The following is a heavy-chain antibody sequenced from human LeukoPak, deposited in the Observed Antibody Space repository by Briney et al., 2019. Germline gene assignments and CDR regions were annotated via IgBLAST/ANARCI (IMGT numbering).Heavy chain of an antibody. V-gene: IGHV3-23*01. D-gene: IGHD4-17*01. J-gene: IGHJ4*02. CDR2: VSGSGGST. CDR3: AMRSTVLNPLDY. CDR1: GFTFSSYA. Sequence: GGSLRLSCAASGFTFSSYAMSWVRQAPGKGLEWVSAVSGSGGSTYYADSVKGRFTISRDNSKSMLYLQMNSLRAEDTAVYYCAMRSTVLNPLDYWGQGTLVTVSS.